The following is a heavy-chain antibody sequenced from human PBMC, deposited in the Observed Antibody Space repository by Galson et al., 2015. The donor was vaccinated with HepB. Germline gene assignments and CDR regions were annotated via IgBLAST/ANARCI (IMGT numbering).Heavy chain of an antibody. V-gene: IGHV3-23*01. J-gene: IGHJ4*02. D-gene: IGHD6-25*01. CDR3: VKGSAADY. CDR1: GFTFSSYA. CDR2: ISPSAGST. Sequence: SLRLSCAAPGFTFSSYAMSWVRQAPGKGLEWVSAISPSAGSTYYADSVRGRFTISRDNSKNTLYLQMNSLRADDTAIYYCVKGSAADYWGQGTLVTVSS.